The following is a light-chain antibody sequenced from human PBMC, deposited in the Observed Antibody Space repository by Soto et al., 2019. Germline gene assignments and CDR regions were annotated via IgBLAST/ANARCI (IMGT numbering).Light chain of an antibody. CDR3: HQYYTTPYT. CDR2: WAS. J-gene: IGKJ2*01. Sequence: DIVMTQSPDSLAVSLGERATINFKSSRSVLYSSNSKNYLGLYQQKPGQPPKLLLYWASTRESGVPDRFSGSGSGTNVTLSISSLQAEDVAVYSCHQYYTTPYTFGQGTKLEIK. V-gene: IGKV4-1*01. CDR1: RSVLYSSNSKNY.